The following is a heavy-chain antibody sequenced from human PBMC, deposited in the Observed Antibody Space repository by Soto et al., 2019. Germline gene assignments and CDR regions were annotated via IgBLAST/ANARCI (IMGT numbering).Heavy chain of an antibody. CDR3: ARGPLVVLNYFES. Sequence: ASVKVSCKASGGTFRNYPINWVRQAPGQGLEWMGSIFPLTDIPDYAQNFQARLTISADKSTSTAYMELSSLTSDDTAMYFCARGPLVVLNYFESWGQGSLVTVAS. CDR1: GGTFRNYP. V-gene: IGHV1-69*04. CDR2: IFPLTDIP. J-gene: IGHJ4*02.